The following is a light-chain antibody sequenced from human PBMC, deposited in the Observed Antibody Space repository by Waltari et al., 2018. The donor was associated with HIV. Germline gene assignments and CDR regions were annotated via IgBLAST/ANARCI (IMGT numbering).Light chain of an antibody. CDR1: ELGDKY. CDR2: QDN. J-gene: IGLJ3*02. CDR3: QAGGSTTSGV. V-gene: IGLV3-1*01. Sequence: SYEVTQPPSVAVSPGQTATITCSGYELGDKYTCWYQQKPGQSPLLVIYQDNKRPSGIPERVSGSSAGHTATLTISGTLPMDEADYYCQAGGSTTSGVFGRGTRLTVL.